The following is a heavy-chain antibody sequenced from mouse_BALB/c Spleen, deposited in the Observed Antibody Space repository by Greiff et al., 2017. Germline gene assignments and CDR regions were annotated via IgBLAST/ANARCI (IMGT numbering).Heavy chain of an antibody. CDR2: IYPGGGYT. V-gene: IGHV1-63*02. Sequence: QVQLQHSGAELVRPGTSVKISCKASGYTFTNYWLGWVKQRPGHGLEWIGDIYPGGGYTNYNEKFKGKATLTEDTSSSTAYLQRISLTSEDSAVYFCARGGFITTVVAADYWGQGTTLTVSS. J-gene: IGHJ2*01. D-gene: IGHD1-1*01. CDR1: GYTFTNYW. CDR3: ARGGFITTVVAADY.